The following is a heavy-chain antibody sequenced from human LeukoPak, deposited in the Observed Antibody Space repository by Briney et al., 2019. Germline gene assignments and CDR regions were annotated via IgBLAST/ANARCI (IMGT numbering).Heavy chain of an antibody. CDR3: ASAYCSSTSCPEVGY. J-gene: IGHJ4*02. CDR1: GFTFSSYW. Sequence: SGGSLRLSCAASGFTFSSYWMSWVRQAPGKGLEWVANIKQDGSEKYYVDSVKGRFTISRDNAKNSLYLQMNSLRAEDTAVYYCASAYCSSTSCPEVGYWGQGTLVTVSS. D-gene: IGHD2-2*01. CDR2: IKQDGSEK. V-gene: IGHV3-7*03.